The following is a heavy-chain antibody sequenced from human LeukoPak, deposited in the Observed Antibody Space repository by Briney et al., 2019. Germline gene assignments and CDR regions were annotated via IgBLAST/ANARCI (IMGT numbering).Heavy chain of an antibody. CDR1: GFTFSNYA. V-gene: IGHV3-23*01. J-gene: IGHJ4*02. Sequence: QPGRSLRLSCATFGFTFSNYAMNWVRQAPGKGLEWVSGISASGDSPYYADSVKGRFTISRDNSKNTLYLQMNSLRAEDTAVYYCAKVYNWNYQLSDYWGQGTLVTVSS. CDR2: ISASGDSP. CDR3: AKVYNWNYQLSDY. D-gene: IGHD1-1*01.